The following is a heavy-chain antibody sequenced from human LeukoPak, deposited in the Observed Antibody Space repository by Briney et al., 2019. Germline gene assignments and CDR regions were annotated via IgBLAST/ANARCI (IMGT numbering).Heavy chain of an antibody. J-gene: IGHJ4*02. D-gene: IGHD6-13*01. CDR1: GFTFSSYW. Sequence: GGSLRLSCAASGFTFSSYWMSWVRQAPGKGLEWVANIKQEGSEKYYADSVKGRFTIYRDNAKNSLYLQMNSLRAEDTAVYYCARDSSSWYTDYWGQGTLVTVSS. V-gene: IGHV3-7*03. CDR3: ARDSSSWYTDY. CDR2: IKQEGSEK.